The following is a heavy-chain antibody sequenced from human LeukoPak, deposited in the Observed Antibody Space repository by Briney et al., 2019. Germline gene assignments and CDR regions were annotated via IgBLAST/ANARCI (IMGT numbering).Heavy chain of an antibody. CDR3: ATSTVTTSYNYYYYYMHV. J-gene: IGHJ6*03. CDR1: GFTFSNYG. V-gene: IGHV3-30*02. D-gene: IGHD4-11*01. CDR2: IRYDESNK. Sequence: GGSLRLSCTASGFTFSNYGMHWVRQAPGKGLEWVAFIRYDESNKYYADSVKGRFTISRDNSKNTLYLQMNSLRPEDTAVYYCATSTVTTSYNYYYYYMHVWGKGTTVTVSS.